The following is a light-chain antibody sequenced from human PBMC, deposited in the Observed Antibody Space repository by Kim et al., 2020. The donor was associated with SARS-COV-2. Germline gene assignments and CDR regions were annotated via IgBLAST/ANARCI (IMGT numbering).Light chain of an antibody. V-gene: IGLV7-46*01. CDR2: DTK. CDR1: PEAGASAHY. Sequence: GTVTLTGGSGPEAGASAHYPSWFKQKHAQAPRIFIYDTKNKRSWAPGRFSGSLLGAKAALTLAGADPEDEAEYYCLVAYSGTWVFGGGTQLTVL. CDR3: LVAYSGTWV. J-gene: IGLJ3*02.